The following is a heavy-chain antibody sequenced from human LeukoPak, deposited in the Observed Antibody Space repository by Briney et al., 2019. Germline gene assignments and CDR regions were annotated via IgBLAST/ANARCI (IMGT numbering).Heavy chain of an antibody. J-gene: IGHJ4*02. D-gene: IGHD6-13*01. V-gene: IGHV3-23*01. CDR2: ISGSGGST. Sequence: GGSLRLSCAASGFTFSSYAMSWVRQAPGKGLEWISAISGSGGSTYYADSVKGRFTISRDNSKNTLYLQMNSLRAEDTAVYYCARGKQQLVPRTFDYWGQGTLVTVSS. CDR3: ARGKQQLVPRTFDY. CDR1: GFTFSSYA.